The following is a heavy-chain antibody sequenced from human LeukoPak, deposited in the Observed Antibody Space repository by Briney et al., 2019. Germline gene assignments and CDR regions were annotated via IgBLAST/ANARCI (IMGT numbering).Heavy chain of an antibody. CDR3: ARALRRITMVRGVIGNWFDP. V-gene: IGHV1-46*01. CDR1: GYTFTSYY. J-gene: IGHJ5*02. Sequence: ASVKVSCKASGYTFTSYYMHWVRQAPGQGLEWMGIINPSGGSTSYAQKFQGRVTMTRDTSTSTVYMELSSLRSEDTAVYYCARALRRITMVRGVIGNWFDPWGQGTLVTVSS. CDR2: INPSGGST. D-gene: IGHD3-10*01.